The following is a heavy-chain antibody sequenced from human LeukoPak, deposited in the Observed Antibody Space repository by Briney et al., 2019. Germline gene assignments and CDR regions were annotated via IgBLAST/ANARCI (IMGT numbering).Heavy chain of an antibody. D-gene: IGHD5-18*01. CDR3: ASVDTGYFDY. Sequence: PSETLSLTCAVYGGSFSDYYWTWIRQPPGKGLEWIGEINHSGSANYTPSLKSRVTISVDTSKNQFSLKLTSVTAADTAVYYCASVDTGYFDYWGQGTLVTVSS. CDR1: GGSFSDYY. CDR2: INHSGSA. J-gene: IGHJ4*02. V-gene: IGHV4-34*01.